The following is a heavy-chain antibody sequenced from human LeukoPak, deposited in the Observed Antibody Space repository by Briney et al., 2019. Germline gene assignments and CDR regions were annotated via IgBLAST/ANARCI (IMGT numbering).Heavy chain of an antibody. Sequence: ASVTVSCKASGYTFTGYYMHWVRQAPGQGLEWMGWINPNSGGTNYAQKFQGRVTMTRDTSISTAYMELSRLRSDDTAVYYCARDDCSGGSCYREELDYWGQGTLVTVSS. D-gene: IGHD2-15*01. CDR1: GYTFTGYY. CDR2: INPNSGGT. V-gene: IGHV1-2*02. J-gene: IGHJ4*02. CDR3: ARDDCSGGSCYREELDY.